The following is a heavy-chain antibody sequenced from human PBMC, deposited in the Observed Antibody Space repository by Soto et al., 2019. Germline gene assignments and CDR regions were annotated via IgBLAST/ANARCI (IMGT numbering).Heavy chain of an antibody. V-gene: IGHV1-8*01. CDR1: GYTFTSYD. D-gene: IGHD2-2*01. Sequence: QVQLVQSGAEVKKPGASVKVSCKASGYTFTSYDINWVRQATGQGLVWLGWMNPNGGNTGYAQKFQGRVTMTRNTSISTAYMELSSLRSEDTAVYYCARGHCSSTSCRGWFDPWGQGTLVTVSS. CDR2: MNPNGGNT. CDR3: ARGHCSSTSCRGWFDP. J-gene: IGHJ5*02.